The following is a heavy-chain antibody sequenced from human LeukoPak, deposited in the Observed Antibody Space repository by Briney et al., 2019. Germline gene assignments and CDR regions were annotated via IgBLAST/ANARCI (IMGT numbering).Heavy chain of an antibody. CDR2: IYYSGST. CDR1: RGSISSGDYY. V-gene: IGHV4-61*08. J-gene: IGHJ3*02. Sequence: PSETLSLTCTVSRGSISSGDYYWSWIRQPPGKGLEWIGYIYYSGSTNYNPSLKSRVTISVDTSKNQFSLKLSSVTAADTAVYYCARLNRIDDAFDIWGQGTMVTVSS. CDR3: ARLNRIDDAFDI. D-gene: IGHD1-14*01.